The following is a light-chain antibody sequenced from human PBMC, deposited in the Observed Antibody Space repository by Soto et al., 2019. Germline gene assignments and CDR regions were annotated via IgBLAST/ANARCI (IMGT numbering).Light chain of an antibody. CDR1: QSVSSSY. V-gene: IGKV3-20*01. CDR2: GAS. CDR3: QQYGSSPPLT. Sequence: EIVLTQSPGTLSLSPGERGTLSCRASQSVSSSYLAWYQQKPGQAPRLLIYGASSRATGIPDRFSSSGSGTDFPLTISRLEPEDFAVYYCQQYGSSPPLTFGGGTKVEIK. J-gene: IGKJ4*01.